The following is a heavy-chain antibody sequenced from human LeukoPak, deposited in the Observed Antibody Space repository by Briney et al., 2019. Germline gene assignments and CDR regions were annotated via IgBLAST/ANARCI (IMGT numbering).Heavy chain of an antibody. D-gene: IGHD4/OR15-4a*01. J-gene: IGHJ4*02. CDR2: IYPGDSDT. V-gene: IGHV5-51*01. Sequence: GESLKISCTGSGYSFSTYWIGWVRQMPGKGLEWMGIIYPGDSDTRYSPSFEGQVTISADKSISTAYLQWSSLKASDTAMYYCARTIDRAFDYWGQGTLVTVSS. CDR3: ARTIDRAFDY. CDR1: GYSFSTYW.